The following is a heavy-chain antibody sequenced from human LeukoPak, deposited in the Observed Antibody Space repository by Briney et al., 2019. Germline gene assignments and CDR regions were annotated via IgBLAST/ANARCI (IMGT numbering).Heavy chain of an antibody. CDR3: ARVREGYCTNGVCYAGPPDP. V-gene: IGHV1-2*02. Sequence: ASVTVSCKASGYTFTSYDINWVRQAPGQGLEWMGWINPNSGGTNYAQKFQGRVTMTRDTSISTAYMELSRLRSDDTAVYYCARVREGYCTNGVCYAGPPDPWGQGTLVTVSS. CDR2: INPNSGGT. J-gene: IGHJ5*02. D-gene: IGHD2-8*01. CDR1: GYTFTSYD.